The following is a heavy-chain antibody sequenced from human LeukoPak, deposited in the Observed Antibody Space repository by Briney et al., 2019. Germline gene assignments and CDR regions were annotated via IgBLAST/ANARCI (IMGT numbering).Heavy chain of an antibody. D-gene: IGHD3-10*01. CDR1: GGSFSGYY. CDR3: ARGDGSGRSMSDY. V-gene: IGHV4-34*01. J-gene: IGHJ4*02. CDR2: INHSGST. Sequence: PSETLSLTCAVYGGSFSGYYWSWIRQPPGKGLEWIGEINHSGSTNYNPSLKSRVTISVDPSKNQFSLKLSSVTAADTAVYYCARGDGSGRSMSDYWGQGTLVTVSS.